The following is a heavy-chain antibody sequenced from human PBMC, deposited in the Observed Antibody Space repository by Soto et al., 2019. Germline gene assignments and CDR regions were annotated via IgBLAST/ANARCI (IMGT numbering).Heavy chain of an antibody. Sequence: GASVKVSCKASGYTFTGYYMHWVRQAPGQGLEWMGWINPNSGGTNYAQKFQGWVTMTRDTSISTAYMELSRLRSDDTAVYYCARVKIAAAGTRYYFDYWGQGTLVTVS. D-gene: IGHD6-13*01. J-gene: IGHJ4*02. CDR2: INPNSGGT. CDR3: ARVKIAAAGTRYYFDY. CDR1: GYTFTGYY. V-gene: IGHV1-2*04.